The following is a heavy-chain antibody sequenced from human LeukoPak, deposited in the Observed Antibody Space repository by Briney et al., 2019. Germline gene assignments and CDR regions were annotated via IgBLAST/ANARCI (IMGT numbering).Heavy chain of an antibody. CDR1: GYTFTGYY. J-gene: IGHJ5*01. Sequence: ASVKVSCKASGYTFTGYYMHWVRQAPGQGLEWMGCANPNSGDTNYAQKFQGSVTMTRDTSISTVYMELSRLRSDDTAVYYCARASGSYWWFDSWGQGTLGTVSS. D-gene: IGHD1-26*01. CDR2: ANPNSGDT. CDR3: ARASGSYWWFDS. V-gene: IGHV1-2*02.